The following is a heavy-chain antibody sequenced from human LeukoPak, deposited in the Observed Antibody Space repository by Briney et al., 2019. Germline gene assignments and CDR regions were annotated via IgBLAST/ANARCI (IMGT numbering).Heavy chain of an antibody. V-gene: IGHV3-13*01. CDR2: IGTAGDT. D-gene: IGHD3-22*01. CDR1: GFTFSSYD. Sequence: PGGSLRLSCAASGFTFSSYDMHWVRQATGKGLEWVSAIGTAGDTYYPGSVKGRFTISRENAKNSLYLQMNSLRAEDTPVYYCARAQNYYDSSGVYYFDYWGQGTLVTVSS. J-gene: IGHJ4*02. CDR3: ARAQNYYDSSGVYYFDY.